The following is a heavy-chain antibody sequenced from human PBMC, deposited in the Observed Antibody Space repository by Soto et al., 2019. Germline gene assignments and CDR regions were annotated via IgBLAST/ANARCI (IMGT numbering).Heavy chain of an antibody. CDR3: AREWASNTSRQPSRLDP. CDR1: GDSINIGAYF. CDR2: IYYIGRT. Sequence: QVQRQESGPGLVKPSQTLSLACSVSGDSINIGAYFWTWIRQHPEKGLEWIGYIYYIGRTYYNPSLKSQLTLSIDKPKNQCSLKLNSVTAADTAVYYVAREWASNTSRQPSRLDPWGQGTLVNVS. J-gene: IGHJ5*02. V-gene: IGHV4-31*01. D-gene: IGHD2-2*01.